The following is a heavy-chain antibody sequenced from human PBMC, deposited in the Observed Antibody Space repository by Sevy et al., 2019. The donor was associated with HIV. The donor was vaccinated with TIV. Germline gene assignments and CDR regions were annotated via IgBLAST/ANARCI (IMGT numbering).Heavy chain of an antibody. CDR2: ISSSSSTI. Sequence: GGSLRLSCAASGFTFSSYSMNWVRQAPGKGLEWVSYISSSSSTIYYADSVKGRFTISRDNAKNSLYLQMNSLRAEDTAVYYCARGCSGSTMLPTGNYYYGMDVWGQGTTVTVSS. CDR3: ARGCSGSTMLPTGNYYYGMDV. D-gene: IGHD3-10*01. J-gene: IGHJ6*02. V-gene: IGHV3-48*01. CDR1: GFTFSSYS.